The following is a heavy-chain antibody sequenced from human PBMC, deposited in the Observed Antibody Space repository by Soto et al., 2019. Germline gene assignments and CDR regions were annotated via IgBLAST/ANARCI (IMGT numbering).Heavy chain of an antibody. CDR2: ISSSSSYI. J-gene: IGHJ4*02. CDR1: GFTFSSYS. V-gene: IGHV3-21*01. D-gene: IGHD6-6*01. CDR3: ARDTYSSSYDFDY. Sequence: ESGGGLVKPGGSLRLSCAASGFTFSSYSMNWVRQAPGKGLEWVSSISSSSSYIYYADSVKGRFTISRDNAKNSLYLQMNSLRAEDTAVYYCARDTYSSSYDFDYWGQGTLVTVSS.